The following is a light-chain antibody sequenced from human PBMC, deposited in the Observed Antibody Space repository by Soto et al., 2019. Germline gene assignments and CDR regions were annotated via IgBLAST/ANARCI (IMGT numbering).Light chain of an antibody. J-gene: IGKJ4*01. Sequence: EIVLTQSPATLSLSPGDRATLSCRASQSVSSYLAWYQQKPGQAPKLLIYDASTRRSGIPARFSGSGSGTDFTLTITSLEPDDFAVYYCQQRSNWPPTFGGGTTVEIK. CDR1: QSVSSY. CDR3: QQRSNWPPT. V-gene: IGKV3-11*01. CDR2: DAS.